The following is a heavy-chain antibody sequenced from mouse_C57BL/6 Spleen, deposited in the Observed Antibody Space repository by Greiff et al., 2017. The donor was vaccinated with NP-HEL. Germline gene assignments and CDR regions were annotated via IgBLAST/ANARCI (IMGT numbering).Heavy chain of an antibody. J-gene: IGHJ4*01. V-gene: IGHV3-6*01. CDR2: ISYDGSN. CDR1: GYSITSGYY. CDR3: ARQASWYAMDY. Sequence: EVKLQESGPGLVKPSQSLSLTCSVTGYSITSGYYWNWIRQFPGNILEWMVNISYDGSNNYNPSLYNRISITRDTAKNQFFLKLNTVTTEDTATYYCARQASWYAMDYWGQGTSVTVSS. D-gene: IGHD6-1*01.